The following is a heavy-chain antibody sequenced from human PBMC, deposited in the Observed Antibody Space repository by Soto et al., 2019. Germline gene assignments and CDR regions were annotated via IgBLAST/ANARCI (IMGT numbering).Heavy chain of an antibody. CDR1: GDSISTVDYF. Sequence: SETLSLTCSVSGDSISTVDYFWAWVRQPPGQALEYIGYIYKSATTYYNPSFESRVAISLDTSKSQFSLNVTSLTAADTAVYFCARGRYCINGRCFPNWLDSCGQGTLVTVYS. V-gene: IGHV4-30-4*01. CDR2: IYKSATT. J-gene: IGHJ5*01. D-gene: IGHD2-8*01. CDR3: ARGRYCINGRCFPNWLDS.